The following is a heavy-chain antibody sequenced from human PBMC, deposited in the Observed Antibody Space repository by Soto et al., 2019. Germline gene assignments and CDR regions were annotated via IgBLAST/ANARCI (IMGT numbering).Heavy chain of an antibody. CDR1: GSTFSSYG. D-gene: IGHD3-10*01. V-gene: IGHV3-30*18. CDR2: ISYDGSNE. Sequence: TGGSLRLSCAASGSTFSSYGMHWVRQAPGKGLEWVTHISYDGSNEHYTDSVKGRFTISRDNSKNTLYLQMNSLRAEDTAVYYCAKGGSGSYSNAFDIWGQGTMVTVSS. CDR3: AKGGSGSYSNAFDI. J-gene: IGHJ3*02.